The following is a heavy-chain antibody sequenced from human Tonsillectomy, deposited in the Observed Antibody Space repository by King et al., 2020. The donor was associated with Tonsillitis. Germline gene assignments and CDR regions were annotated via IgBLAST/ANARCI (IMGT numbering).Heavy chain of an antibody. Sequence: VQLVESGGGLIQPGGSLRLSCAASGFTVSSNYMSWVRQAPGKGLEWVSVIYSGGSTYYADSVKGRFTISRDNSKNTLYLQMNSLRAEDTAVYYCAKGTHTGHDAFDIWGQGTMVTVSS. CDR1: GFTVSSNY. V-gene: IGHV3-53*01. D-gene: IGHD5-18*01. CDR2: IYSGGST. J-gene: IGHJ3*02. CDR3: AKGTHTGHDAFDI.